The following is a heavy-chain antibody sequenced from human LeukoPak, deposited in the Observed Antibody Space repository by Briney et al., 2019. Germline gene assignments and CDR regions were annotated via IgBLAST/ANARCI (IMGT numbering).Heavy chain of an antibody. CDR2: INAGNGNT. V-gene: IGHV1-3*01. CDR1: GYTFTSYA. D-gene: IGHD6-25*01. Sequence: ASVKVSCKASGYTFTSYAMHWVRQAPGQRLEWMGWINAGNGNTKYSQKFQGRVTITRDTSASTAYMELSSLRSEDTAVYYCARYPLYSRGAFDTWGQGTMVTVSS. CDR3: ARYPLYSRGAFDT. J-gene: IGHJ3*02.